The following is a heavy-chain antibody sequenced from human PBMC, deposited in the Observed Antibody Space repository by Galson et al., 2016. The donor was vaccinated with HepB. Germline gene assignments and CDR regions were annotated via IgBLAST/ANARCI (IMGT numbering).Heavy chain of an antibody. CDR1: GGSLSNNF. J-gene: IGHJ6*03. CDR2: IYHSGST. Sequence: TLSLTCSVYGGSLSNNFWSWLRQPPGKVLEWIGEIYHSGSTNYNPSLKSRVTISVDKSKNQFSLKLSSVTAADTAVYYCARVYDSSGYYGEAFYYYMDVWGKGTTVTVSS. D-gene: IGHD3-22*01. V-gene: IGHV4-4*02. CDR3: ARVYDSSGYYGEAFYYYMDV.